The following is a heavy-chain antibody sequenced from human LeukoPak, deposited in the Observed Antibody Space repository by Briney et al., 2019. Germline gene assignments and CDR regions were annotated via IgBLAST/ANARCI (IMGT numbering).Heavy chain of an antibody. Sequence: ASVKVSCKASGYTFTRYYMHWVRQAPGQGLEWMGIINPSGGGTSYSQKFQGRVTMTRDTSTSTVYMELSSLRSEDTAVYYCARGLLGIYAFDIWGQGTMVTVSS. CDR2: INPSGGGT. CDR3: ARGLLGIYAFDI. CDR1: GYTFTRYY. V-gene: IGHV1-46*01. J-gene: IGHJ3*02. D-gene: IGHD3-16*01.